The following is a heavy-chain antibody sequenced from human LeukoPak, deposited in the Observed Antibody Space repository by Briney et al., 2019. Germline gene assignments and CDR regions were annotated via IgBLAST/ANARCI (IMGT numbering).Heavy chain of an antibody. CDR2: IYYSGST. Sequence: ETLSLTCTVSGGSIGSRTYYWGWIRQPPGKGLEWIGSIYYSGSTYYNPSLKSRVTISVDTSKNQFSLELTSVTAADTAVYYCARLPNDYGDYVDYWGQGTLVTVSS. CDR3: ARLPNDYGDYVDY. J-gene: IGHJ4*02. D-gene: IGHD4-17*01. CDR1: GGSIGSRTYY. V-gene: IGHV4-39*01.